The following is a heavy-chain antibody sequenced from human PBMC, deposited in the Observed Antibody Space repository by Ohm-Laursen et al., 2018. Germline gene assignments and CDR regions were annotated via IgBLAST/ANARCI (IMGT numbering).Heavy chain of an antibody. CDR2: ISWNSGSI. D-gene: IGHD2-15*01. CDR3: AKDNTLAAVDY. J-gene: IGHJ4*02. V-gene: IGHV3-9*01. CDR1: GFTFDDYA. Sequence: SLRLSCTASGFTFDDYAMHWVRQAPGKGLEWVSGISWNSGSIGYADSVKGRFTISRDNSKNTLYLQMNSLRAEDTAVYYCAKDNTLAAVDYWGQGTLVTVSS.